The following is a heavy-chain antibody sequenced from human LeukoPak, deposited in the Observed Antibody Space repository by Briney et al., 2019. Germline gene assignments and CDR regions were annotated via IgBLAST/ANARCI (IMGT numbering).Heavy chain of an antibody. D-gene: IGHD3-16*01. V-gene: IGHV4-39*01. CDR2: MSYSGST. CDR3: ARIGEEAGGYDY. Sequence: SETLSLTCTVSGGSISSSSYYWGWIRQPPGKGLEWIGSMSYSGSTNYNPSLKSRVTIFVDTSKNQFSLRLSSVTAADTAVYFCARIGEEAGGYDYWGQGTLVTVSS. J-gene: IGHJ4*02. CDR1: GGSISSSSYY.